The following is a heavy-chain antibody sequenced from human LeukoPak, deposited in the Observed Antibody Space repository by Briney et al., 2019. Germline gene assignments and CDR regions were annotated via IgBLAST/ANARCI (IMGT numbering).Heavy chain of an antibody. J-gene: IGHJ5*01. V-gene: IGHV3-48*04. D-gene: IGHD2-2*01. CDR3: ATLGYCSSVSCSRAWFDY. Sequence: SGGSLRLSCAVSGFTFSSYSLNWVRQAPGKGLEWVSYIRSDNSATYHADSVKGRFTISRDNAKNSLSLQMNSLRAEDSAVYYCATLGYCSSVSCSRAWFDYWGQGTLITVSS. CDR2: IRSDNSAT. CDR1: GFTFSSYS.